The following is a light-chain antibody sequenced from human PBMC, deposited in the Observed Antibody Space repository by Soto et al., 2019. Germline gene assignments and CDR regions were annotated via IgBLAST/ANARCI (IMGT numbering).Light chain of an antibody. V-gene: IGKV1-27*01. CDR2: GAS. J-gene: IGKJ5*01. CDR1: QSVSNY. Sequence: DIQMTQSPSSLSTSLGDTATITCRASQSVSNYVAWYQQKPGKVPKLLIYGASTMHSGIPARFSGSGSGTDFTLTISSLQPEDFAAYYCQHYERFPLFTFGQGTRLEIK. CDR3: QHYERFPLFT.